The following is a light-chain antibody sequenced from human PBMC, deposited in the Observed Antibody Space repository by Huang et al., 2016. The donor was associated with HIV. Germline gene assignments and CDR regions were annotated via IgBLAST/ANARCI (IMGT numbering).Light chain of an antibody. CDR2: LAS. J-gene: IGKJ1*01. CDR3: MQGLQTPQT. CDR1: QSLLYSNGYNY. V-gene: IGKV2-28*01. Sequence: DIVLTQSPLSLPVTPGEPASISCRSSQSLLYSNGYNYLHWYLQKPWHSPQLVISLASNRASGGPDRFSGSGSGTYFTLKISRVEAEDVGVYYCMQGLQTPQTFGQGTKVEIK.